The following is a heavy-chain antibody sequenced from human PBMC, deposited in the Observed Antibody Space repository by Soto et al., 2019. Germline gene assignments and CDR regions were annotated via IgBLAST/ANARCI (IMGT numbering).Heavy chain of an antibody. CDR2: IYYSGST. Sequence: PSETLSLTCTVSGGSISSGGYYWSWIRQHPGKGLEWIGYIYYSGSTYYNPSLKSRVTISVDTSKNQFSLKLSSVTAADTAVYYCSIVPPRVEWLPYRAEYFQHWGQGTLVTVSS. D-gene: IGHD3-3*01. CDR1: GGSISSGGYY. CDR3: SIVPPRVEWLPYRAEYFQH. J-gene: IGHJ1*01. V-gene: IGHV4-31*03.